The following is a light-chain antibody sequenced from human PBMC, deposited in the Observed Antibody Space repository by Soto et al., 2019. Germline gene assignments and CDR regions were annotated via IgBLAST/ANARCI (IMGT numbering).Light chain of an antibody. Sequence: EIVLTQSPGTLSLSPGEGATLSCRASQGVSNSYLAWYQQKPGQAPRLLLYGASTRATGIPDRFIGSGSGTDFTLTISSLEPEDFAVYYCQQFGYPPITFGQGTRLEIE. CDR1: QGVSNSY. CDR2: GAS. V-gene: IGKV3-20*01. CDR3: QQFGYPPIT. J-gene: IGKJ5*01.